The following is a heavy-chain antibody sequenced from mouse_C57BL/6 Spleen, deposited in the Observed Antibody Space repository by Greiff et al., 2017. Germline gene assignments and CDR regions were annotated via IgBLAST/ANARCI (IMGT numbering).Heavy chain of an antibody. CDR3: ARRGQLRLRFAY. J-gene: IGHJ3*01. CDR2: ILPGSGST. Sequence: FQLPQSGAELMKPGASVKLSCKATGYTFTGYWTEWVKQRPGHGLVWIGEILPGSGSTNYNEKFKGKATFTADTSSNTAYMQLSSLTTEDSAIYYCARRGQLRLRFAYWGQGTLVTVSA. CDR1: GYTFTGYW. V-gene: IGHV1-9*01. D-gene: IGHD3-2*02.